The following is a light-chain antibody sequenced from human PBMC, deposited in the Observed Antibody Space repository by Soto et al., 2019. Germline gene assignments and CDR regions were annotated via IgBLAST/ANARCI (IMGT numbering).Light chain of an antibody. CDR2: GAS. J-gene: IGKJ2*01. Sequence: EIAMTQSPDTLSVSPGDRATLSCRASQGVRSDLAWYQQKAGQSPRLLIYGASTRAAETPARFSGSGSETEFTLTITSLQSEDSAVYYCQHYHRWPPFYFGPGTQL. V-gene: IGKV3-15*01. CDR1: QGVRSD. CDR3: QHYHRWPPFY.